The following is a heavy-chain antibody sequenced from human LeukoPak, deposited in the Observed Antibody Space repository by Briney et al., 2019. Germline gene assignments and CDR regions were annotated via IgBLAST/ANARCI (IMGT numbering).Heavy chain of an antibody. D-gene: IGHD6-13*01. V-gene: IGHV4-59*12. CDR2: IYYSGST. CDR3: ARGSLEIAAAGTGRPYNWFDP. J-gene: IGHJ5*02. CDR1: GGSISSYY. Sequence: SETLSLTCTVSGGSISSYYWSWIRQPPGKGLEWIGYIYYSGSTNYNPSLKSRVTISVDTSKNQFSLKLSSVTAADTAVYYCARGSLEIAAAGTGRPYNWFDPWGQGTLVTVSS.